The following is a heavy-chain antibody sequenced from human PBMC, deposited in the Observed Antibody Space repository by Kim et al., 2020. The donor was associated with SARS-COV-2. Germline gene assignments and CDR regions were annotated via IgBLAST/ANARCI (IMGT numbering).Heavy chain of an antibody. CDR2: INTNTGNP. Sequence: ASVKVSCKASGYTFTSYAMNWVRQAPGQGLEWMGWINTNTGNPTYAQGFTGRFVFSLDTSVSTAYLQISSLKAEDTAVYYCARDTGYDILTGWREDYFDYWGQETLVTVSS. D-gene: IGHD3-9*01. V-gene: IGHV7-4-1*02. CDR3: ARDTGYDILTGWREDYFDY. CDR1: GYTFTSYA. J-gene: IGHJ4*02.